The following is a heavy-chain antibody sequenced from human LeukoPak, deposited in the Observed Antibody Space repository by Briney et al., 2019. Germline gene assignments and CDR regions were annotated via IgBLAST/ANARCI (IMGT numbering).Heavy chain of an antibody. J-gene: IGHJ3*02. Sequence: SETLSLTCAVYGGSFSGYYWSWIRQPLGKGLEWIGEINHSGSTNYNPSLKSRVTISVDTSKNQFSLKLSSVTAADTAVYYCARGDAFDIWGQGTMVTVSS. CDR3: ARGDAFDI. V-gene: IGHV4-34*01. CDR2: INHSGST. CDR1: GGSFSGYY.